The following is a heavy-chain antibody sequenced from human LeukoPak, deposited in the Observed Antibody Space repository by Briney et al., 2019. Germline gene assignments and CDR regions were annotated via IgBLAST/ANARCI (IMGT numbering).Heavy chain of an antibody. Sequence: GASVKVSCKASGYTFTSYCISWVRQAPGQGLEWMGWISAYNGNTNYAQKLQGRVTMTTDTSTSTAYMELRSLRSDDTAVYYCARALVVVAATHWFDPWGQGTLVTVSS. J-gene: IGHJ5*02. CDR3: ARALVVVAATHWFDP. V-gene: IGHV1-18*01. CDR2: ISAYNGNT. CDR1: GYTFTSYC. D-gene: IGHD2-15*01.